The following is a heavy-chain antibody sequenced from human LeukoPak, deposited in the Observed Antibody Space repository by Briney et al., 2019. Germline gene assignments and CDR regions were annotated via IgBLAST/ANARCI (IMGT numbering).Heavy chain of an antibody. CDR3: TRHFDYGGTYYFDY. J-gene: IGHJ4*02. Sequence: GGSLRLSCAASVFTFSGSAMHWVRQASGKGLEWVGRIRSKANSYATAYAASVKGRFTISRDDSKNTAYLQMNSLKTEDTAVYYCTRHFDYGGTYYFDYWGQGTLVTVSS. V-gene: IGHV3-73*01. CDR2: IRSKANSYAT. CDR1: VFTFSGSA. D-gene: IGHD4-23*01.